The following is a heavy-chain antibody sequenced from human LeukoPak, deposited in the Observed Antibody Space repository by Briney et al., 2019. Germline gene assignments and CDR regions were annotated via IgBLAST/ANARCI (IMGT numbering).Heavy chain of an antibody. CDR2: INSDGTST. CDR1: GFTFSTCW. D-gene: IGHD3-22*01. CDR3: AATYYDSSGHKGRIDY. Sequence: GGSLRLSCAASGFTFSTCWMHWVRQSPGKGLVWVSCINSDGTSTTYADSVKGRFTISRDDAKNTLYLQMNSLRAEDTAVYYCAATYYDSSGHKGRIDYWGQGTLVTVSS. V-gene: IGHV3-74*01. J-gene: IGHJ4*02.